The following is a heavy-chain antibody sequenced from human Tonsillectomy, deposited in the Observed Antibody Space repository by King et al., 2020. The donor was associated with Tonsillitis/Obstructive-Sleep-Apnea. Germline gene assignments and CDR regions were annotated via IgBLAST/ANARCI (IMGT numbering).Heavy chain of an antibody. Sequence: VQLVESGGGLVQPGGSLRLSCAASGFTFSSYEMNWVRQAPGKGLEWVSYISSSGSTIYYADSVKGRFTISRDNAKNSLYLQMNSLRAEDTAVYYCARGTGTTFFFDYWGQGTLVTVSS. V-gene: IGHV3-48*03. CDR2: ISSSGSTI. CDR1: GFTFSSYE. CDR3: ARGTGTTFFFDY. D-gene: IGHD1-7*01. J-gene: IGHJ4*02.